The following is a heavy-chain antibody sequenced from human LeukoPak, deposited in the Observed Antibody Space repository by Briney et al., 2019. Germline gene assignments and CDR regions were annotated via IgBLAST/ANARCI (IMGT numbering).Heavy chain of an antibody. CDR1: GGSISSSSYY. CDR3: ARSGYSFPVDS. J-gene: IGHJ4*02. D-gene: IGHD5-18*01. Sequence: SETLSLTCTVSGGSISSSSYYWGLIRQPPGKGLEWIASMSYTGTTYYNPSLKSRVTISVHTSKNQFSLNLSSVTAADTAVYFCARSGYSFPVDSWGQGTLVTVSS. V-gene: IGHV4-39*01. CDR2: MSYTGTT.